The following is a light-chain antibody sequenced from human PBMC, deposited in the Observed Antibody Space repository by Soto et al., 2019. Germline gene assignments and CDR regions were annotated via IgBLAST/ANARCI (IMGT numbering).Light chain of an antibody. Sequence: QSLLTQPASVSGSPGQSITISCTGTSSDVGGYNYVSWYQQHPVKAPKLMIYEVSNRPSGVSNRFSGSKSGNTASLNISGLQAEDEADYYCSSYTSSSTLVFGTGTKVTVL. CDR1: SSDVGGYNY. V-gene: IGLV2-14*01. CDR2: EVS. CDR3: SSYTSSSTLV. J-gene: IGLJ1*01.